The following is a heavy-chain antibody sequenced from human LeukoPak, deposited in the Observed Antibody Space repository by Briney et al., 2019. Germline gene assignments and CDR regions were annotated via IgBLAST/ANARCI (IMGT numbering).Heavy chain of an antibody. V-gene: IGHV4-34*01. CDR1: GGSISSYY. J-gene: IGHJ6*02. CDR3: ARDSTRGFYCSGGSCYSGYYGMDV. Sequence: KPSETLSLTCTVSGGSISSYYWSWIRQPPGKGLEWIGEINHSGSTNYNPSLKSRVTISVDTSKNQFSLKLSSVTAADTAVYYCARDSTRGFYCSGGSCYSGYYGMDVWGQGTTVTVSS. D-gene: IGHD2-15*01. CDR2: INHSGST.